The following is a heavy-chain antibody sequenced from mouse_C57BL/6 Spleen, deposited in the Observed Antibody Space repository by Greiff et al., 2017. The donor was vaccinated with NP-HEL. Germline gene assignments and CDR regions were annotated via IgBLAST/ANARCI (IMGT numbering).Heavy chain of an antibody. CDR2: INPNNGGT. D-gene: IGHD3-2*02. CDR3: ARRDSSGYHFDY. V-gene: IGHV1-18*01. Sequence: EVQLQQSGPELVKPGASVKIPCKASGYTFTDYNMDWVKQSHGKSLEWIGDINPNNGGTIYNQKFKGKATLTVDKSSSTAYMELRSLTSEDTAVYYCARRDSSGYHFDYWGQGTTLTVSS. CDR1: GYTFTDYN. J-gene: IGHJ2*01.